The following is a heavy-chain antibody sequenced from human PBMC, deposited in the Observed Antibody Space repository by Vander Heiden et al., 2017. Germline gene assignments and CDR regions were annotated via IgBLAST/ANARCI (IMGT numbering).Heavy chain of an antibody. CDR3: AKDIDAVFYY. Sequence: EVQLVESGGGLVQPGRSLRLSCAASGFTFEDYARHWVRQGPGKGLEWVSGISWNSGSIGYADSVKGRFTISRDNAKNSLYLQMNSLRAEDTALYYCAKDIDAVFYYWGQGTLVTVSS. CDR2: ISWNSGSI. CDR1: GFTFEDYA. D-gene: IGHD4-4*01. J-gene: IGHJ4*02. V-gene: IGHV3-9*01.